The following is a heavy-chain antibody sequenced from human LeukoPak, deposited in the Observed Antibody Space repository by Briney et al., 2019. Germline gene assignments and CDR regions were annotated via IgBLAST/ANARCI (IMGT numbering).Heavy chain of an antibody. CDR3: ARGRGVLHWFDP. CDR1: GGSISNGAHY. V-gene: IGHV4-31*03. J-gene: IGHJ5*02. D-gene: IGHD3-10*01. Sequence: PSQTLSLTCTFSGGSISNGAHYWSWIRQHPGKGLEWIGYIYYSGSTYYNPSLKSRVTISVDTSKNQFSLKLSSVTAADTAVYYCARGRGVLHWFDPWGQGTLVTVSS. CDR2: IYYSGST.